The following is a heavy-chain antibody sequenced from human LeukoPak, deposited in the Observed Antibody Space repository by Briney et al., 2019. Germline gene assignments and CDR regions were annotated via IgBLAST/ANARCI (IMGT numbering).Heavy chain of an antibody. CDR1: GGTFSSYA. D-gene: IGHD5-18*01. CDR2: IIPIFGTA. Sequence: SVKVSCKASGGTFSSYAISWVRQAPGQGLEWMGGIIPIFGTANYAQKFQGRVTITADESTSTAYMEPSSLRSEDTAVYYCARGRGYSYGYLYFDYWGQGTLVTVSS. V-gene: IGHV1-69*13. CDR3: ARGRGYSYGYLYFDY. J-gene: IGHJ4*02.